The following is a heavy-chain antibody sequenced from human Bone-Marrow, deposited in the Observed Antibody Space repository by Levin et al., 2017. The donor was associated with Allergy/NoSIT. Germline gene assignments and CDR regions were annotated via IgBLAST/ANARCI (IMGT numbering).Heavy chain of an antibody. CDR2: IKHDGSEE. CDR3: AGAQRKLEAGRRRAWKKEYFSYYYMDV. V-gene: IGHV3-7*04. J-gene: IGHJ6*03. Sequence: KGLEWVANIKHDGSEEKYVDSATGRFNIYRDNPRNTLYLQMGSLRVEDTAVYFCAGAQRKLEAGRRRAWKKEYFSYYYMDVWGKGTTVTVSS. D-gene: IGHD1-1*01.